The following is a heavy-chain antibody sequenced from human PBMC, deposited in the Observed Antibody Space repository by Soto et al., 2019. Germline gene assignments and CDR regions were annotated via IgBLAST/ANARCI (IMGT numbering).Heavy chain of an antibody. J-gene: IGHJ5*02. D-gene: IGHD4-4*01. CDR1: GGSISSYY. V-gene: IGHV4-4*07. CDR3: ARDRRFYSHYGFNWFDP. CDR2: IYTSGST. Sequence: SETLSLTCTVSGGSISSYYWSWIRQPAGKGLEWIGCIYTSGSTNYNPSLKSRVTMSVDTSKNQFSLKLSSVTAADTAVYYCARDRRFYSHYGFNWFDPWGQGPLVTVSS.